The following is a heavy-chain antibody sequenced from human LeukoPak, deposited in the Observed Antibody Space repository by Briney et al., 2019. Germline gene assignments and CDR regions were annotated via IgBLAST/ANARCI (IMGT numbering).Heavy chain of an antibody. CDR1: GGSISSSSYY. V-gene: IGHV4-39*07. CDR3: ARVGMGYRVTTKPYDY. J-gene: IGHJ4*02. D-gene: IGHD4-17*01. CDR2: IYYSGST. Sequence: SETLSLTCTVSGGSISSSSYYWGWIRQPPGKGLEWIGSIYYSGSTYYNPSLKSRVTISVDTSKNQFSLKLSSVTAADTAVYYCARVGMGYRVTTKPYDYWGQGTLVTVSS.